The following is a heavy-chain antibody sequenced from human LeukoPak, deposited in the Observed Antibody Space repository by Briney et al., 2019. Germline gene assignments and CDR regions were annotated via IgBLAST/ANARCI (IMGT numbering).Heavy chain of an antibody. J-gene: IGHJ3*02. CDR1: GASISGFY. Sequence: PSETLSLTCTVSGASISGFYWSWIRQSPGKGLEWIGHIYYRGSTYYNPSLKSRVTISVDTSKNQFSLKLNSVTAADTAIYYCARGYCTGGTCYYDAFDIWGQGTMATVSS. V-gene: IGHV4-59*01. D-gene: IGHD2-15*01. CDR2: IYYRGST. CDR3: ARGYCTGGTCYYDAFDI.